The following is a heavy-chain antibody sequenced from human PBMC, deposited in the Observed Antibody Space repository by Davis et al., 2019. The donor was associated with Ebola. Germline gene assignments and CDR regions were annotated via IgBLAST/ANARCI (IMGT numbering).Heavy chain of an antibody. CDR3: ARDRGLAVAGNYYFDY. Sequence: SQTLSLTCAISGDSVSSNSAAWNWIRQSPSRGLEWLGRTYYRSKWYNDYAVSVKNRITINPDTSKNQFSLQLNSVTPEDTAVYYCARDRGLAVAGNYYFDYWGQGTLVTVSS. CDR1: GDSVSSNSAA. CDR2: TYYRSKWYN. J-gene: IGHJ4*02. V-gene: IGHV6-1*01. D-gene: IGHD6-19*01.